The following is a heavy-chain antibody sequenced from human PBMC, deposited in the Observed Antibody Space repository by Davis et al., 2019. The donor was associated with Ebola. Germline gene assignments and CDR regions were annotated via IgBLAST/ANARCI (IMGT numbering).Heavy chain of an antibody. CDR2: ISGSVTST. CDR1: GFMFSSYA. J-gene: IGHJ3*02. Sequence: PGGSLRLSCAASGFMFSSYAMNWVRQAPGKGLEWVSGISGSVTSTYYAASVKGRFTISRDNSRNTLYLQMNSLRAEDTAIYYCAKDNYFDSTDAFDIWGQGTMVTVSS. CDR3: AKDNYFDSTDAFDI. D-gene: IGHD3-22*01. V-gene: IGHV3-23*01.